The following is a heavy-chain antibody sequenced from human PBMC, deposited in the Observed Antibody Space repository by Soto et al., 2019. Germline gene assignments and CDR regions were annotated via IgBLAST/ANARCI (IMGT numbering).Heavy chain of an antibody. CDR3: ARGPSNSQYLAY. CDR1: EGSTRGYY. D-gene: IGHD4-4*01. V-gene: IGHV4-59*01. Sequence: VSLTCTVSEGSTRGYYWTWIPHPPGKGLEWIGYFHYTGISNYNSSLKSRVTMSLDTSKNQFSLKLSSVSAADAAIYYCARGPSNSQYLAYWGQGALVTVSS. CDR2: FHYTGIS. J-gene: IGHJ4*02.